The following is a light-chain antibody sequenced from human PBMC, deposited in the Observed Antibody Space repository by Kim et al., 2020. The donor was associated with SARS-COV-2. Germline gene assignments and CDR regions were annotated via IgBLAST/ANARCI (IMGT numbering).Light chain of an antibody. Sequence: GQRVTISCSGGNSNIGSRTVNCYQQLPGTAPKLLIYSENQRPSGVRDRFSGSKSGTSASLAISELQSEDEAEYYCAAWDDSLNAVLFGGGTQLTVL. CDR3: AAWDDSLNAVL. CDR1: NSNIGSRT. V-gene: IGLV1-44*01. J-gene: IGLJ2*01. CDR2: SEN.